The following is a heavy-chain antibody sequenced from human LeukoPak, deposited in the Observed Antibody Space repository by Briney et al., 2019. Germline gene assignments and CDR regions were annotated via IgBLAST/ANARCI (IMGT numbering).Heavy chain of an antibody. CDR1: GFTFSPFG. V-gene: IGHV3-30*19. CDR3: ARGDYYESRGYVAAY. D-gene: IGHD3-22*01. J-gene: IGHJ4*02. Sequence: PGTSLRLSCEASGFTFSPFGMHWVRQAPGKGLEWVAVISYDGSNKYYADSVKGRFTISRDNSKHTFYLEMNTLRAEDTAVYYCARGDYYESRGYVAAYWGQGTLVTVSS. CDR2: ISYDGSNK.